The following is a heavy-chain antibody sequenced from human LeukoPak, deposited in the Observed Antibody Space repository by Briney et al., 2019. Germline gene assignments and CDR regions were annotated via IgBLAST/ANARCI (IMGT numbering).Heavy chain of an antibody. Sequence: PGGSLRLSCAASGFTFSSYAMTWVRQAPGKGLEWVSILYSVGGTFYADSVKDRFTVSRDNSKNTVYLQMNSLRAEDTAVYYCASGRCSSITCSTGNYYGMDVWGQGTTVTVSS. V-gene: IGHV3-66*01. CDR3: ASGRCSSITCSTGNYYGMDV. CDR2: LYSVGGT. CDR1: GFTFSSYA. J-gene: IGHJ6*02. D-gene: IGHD2-2*02.